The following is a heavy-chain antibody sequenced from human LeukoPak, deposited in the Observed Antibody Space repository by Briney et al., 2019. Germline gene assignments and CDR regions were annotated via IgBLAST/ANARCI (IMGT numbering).Heavy chain of an antibody. V-gene: IGHV4-59*01. CDR1: GGSISSYY. D-gene: IGHD6-13*01. CDR3: ARTTYSSSWPLDY. CDR2: IYYSGST. J-gene: IGHJ4*02. Sequence: PSETLSLTCTVSGGSISSYYWSWIRQPPGKGLEWIGYIYYSGSTNYNPSLKSRVTISVDTSKNQFSLKLSSVTAADTAVYYCARTTYSSSWPLDYWGQGTLVTVSS.